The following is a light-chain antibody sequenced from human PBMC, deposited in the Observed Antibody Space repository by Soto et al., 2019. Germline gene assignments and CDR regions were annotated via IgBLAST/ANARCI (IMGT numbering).Light chain of an antibody. CDR1: QSVGSGH. Sequence: DIVLTQSPGTLSLSPGERASLSCRAGQSVGSGHLAWYQQKPGQAPRLLIYRASSRATGIPDRFSGSGSGTDFTLTISRLEPEDFAVYYCQQYGRSPSFGGGTKVDIK. V-gene: IGKV3-20*01. J-gene: IGKJ4*01. CDR2: RAS. CDR3: QQYGRSPS.